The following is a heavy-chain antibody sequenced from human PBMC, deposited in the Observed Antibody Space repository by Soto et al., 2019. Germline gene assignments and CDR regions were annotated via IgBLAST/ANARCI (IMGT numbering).Heavy chain of an antibody. CDR2: INQDETTK. CDR3: ARGGQSQLEY. V-gene: IGHV3-7*01. J-gene: IGHJ4*02. Sequence: GGSLRLSCAASGFSFSGYWMTWVRQAPGKGPEWVANINQDETTKYFVDSVKGRFTISRDNARNSLYLQMNSLRVEDTAVYYCARGGQSQLEYWGQGTLVTVSS. CDR1: GFSFSGYW. D-gene: IGHD2-2*01.